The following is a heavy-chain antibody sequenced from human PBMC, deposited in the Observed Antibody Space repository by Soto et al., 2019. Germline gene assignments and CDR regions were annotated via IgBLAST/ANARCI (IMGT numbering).Heavy chain of an antibody. CDR3: ARASHLRFYPSQAFDI. Sequence: SPTLSLTCAISGDSVSSNSAAWNWIRQSPSRGLEWLGRTYYRSKWYNDYAVSVKSRITINPDTSKNQFSLQLNSVTPEDTAVYYCARASHLRFYPSQAFDIWGQGTMVTVSS. CDR2: TYYRSKWYN. V-gene: IGHV6-1*01. J-gene: IGHJ3*02. D-gene: IGHD3-3*01. CDR1: GDSVSSNSAA.